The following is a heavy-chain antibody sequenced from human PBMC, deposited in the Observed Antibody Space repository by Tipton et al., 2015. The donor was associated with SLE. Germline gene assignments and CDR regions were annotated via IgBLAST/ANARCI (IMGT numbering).Heavy chain of an antibody. CDR2: IYYSGST. J-gene: IGHJ4*02. Sequence: LRLSCTVSGGSISSSSYYWGWIRQPPGKGLEWIGSIYYSGSTYYNPSLKSRVTISLDTSKNQFSLKLSSVTAADTAVYYCARGGILTGYYPNFDYWGQGTLVTVSS. CDR1: GGSISSSSYY. CDR3: ARGGILTGYYPNFDY. D-gene: IGHD3-9*01. V-gene: IGHV4-39*07.